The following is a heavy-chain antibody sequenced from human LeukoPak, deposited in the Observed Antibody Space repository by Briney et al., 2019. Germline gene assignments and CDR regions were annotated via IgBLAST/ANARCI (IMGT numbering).Heavy chain of an antibody. CDR3: ARVRIVGATTGSWYFDY. D-gene: IGHD1-26*01. Sequence: SQTLSLTCTVSGGSISSGGYYWSWIRQHPGKGLEWIGYIYYSGSTYYNPSLKSRVTISVDTSKNQFSLKLSSVTAADTAVYYCARVRIVGATTGSWYFDYWGQGTLVTVSS. CDR1: GGSISSGGYY. V-gene: IGHV4-31*03. J-gene: IGHJ4*02. CDR2: IYYSGST.